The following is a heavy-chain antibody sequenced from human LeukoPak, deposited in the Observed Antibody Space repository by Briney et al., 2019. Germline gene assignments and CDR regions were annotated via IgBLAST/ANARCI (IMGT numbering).Heavy chain of an antibody. CDR3: AKDRDYDILTGYLLGPFDY. Sequence: GGSLRLSCAASGFTFSSYGMHWVRQAPGKGLEWVAVISYDGSNKYYADSVKGRFTISRDNSKNTLYLQMNSLRAEDTAVYYCAKDRDYDILTGYLLGPFDYWGQGTLVTVSS. D-gene: IGHD3-9*01. J-gene: IGHJ4*02. CDR2: ISYDGSNK. CDR1: GFTFSSYG. V-gene: IGHV3-30*18.